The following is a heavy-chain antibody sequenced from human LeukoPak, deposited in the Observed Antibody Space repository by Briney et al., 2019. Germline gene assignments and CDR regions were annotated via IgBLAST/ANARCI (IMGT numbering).Heavy chain of an antibody. CDR2: INPNSGGT. CDR1: GYTFTGYY. CDR3: ARAVLGYYDSSGYYNAAGSGSFFDY. D-gene: IGHD3-22*01. J-gene: IGHJ4*02. Sequence: ASVKVSCKASGYTFTGYYMHWVRQAPGQGLEWMGWINPNSGGTNYAQKFQGRVTMTRDTSISTAYMELSRLRSDDTAVYYCARAVLGYYDSSGYYNAAGSGSFFDYWGQGTLVTVSS. V-gene: IGHV1-2*02.